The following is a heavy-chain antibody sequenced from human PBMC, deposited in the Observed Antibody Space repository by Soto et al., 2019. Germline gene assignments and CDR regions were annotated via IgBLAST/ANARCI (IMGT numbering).Heavy chain of an antibody. D-gene: IGHD2-15*01. CDR2: IDPSDSYT. Sequence: GESLKISCEGSGYSFTTYWIAWVRQMPGKGLEWMGRIDPSDSYTNYSPSFQGHVTISADKSISTAYLQWSSLKASDTAMYYCARGDIVAYYYGMDVWGQGTTVTVSS. J-gene: IGHJ6*02. CDR1: GYSFTTYW. CDR3: ARGDIVAYYYGMDV. V-gene: IGHV5-10-1*01.